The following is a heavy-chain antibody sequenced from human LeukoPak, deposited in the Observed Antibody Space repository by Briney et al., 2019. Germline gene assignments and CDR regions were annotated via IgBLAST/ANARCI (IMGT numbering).Heavy chain of an antibody. D-gene: IGHD3-22*01. CDR2: IKQDGSEK. CDR3: ARDYYDSSGANYYYYYMDV. CDR1: GFTFSSFW. J-gene: IGHJ6*03. V-gene: IGHV3-7*01. Sequence: GGSLRLSCAASGFTFSSFWMSWVRQAPGKGLEWVANIKQDGSEKYYVDSVKGRFTISRDNAKNSLYLQMNSLRAEDTAVYYCARDYYDSSGANYYYYYMDVWGKGTTVTISS.